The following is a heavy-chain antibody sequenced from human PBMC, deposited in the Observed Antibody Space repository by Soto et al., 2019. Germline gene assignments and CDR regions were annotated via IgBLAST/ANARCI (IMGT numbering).Heavy chain of an antibody. V-gene: IGHV3-21*01. CDR3: ASSPGRCSGGSCWAAGMDV. D-gene: IGHD2-15*01. CDR2: ISSSSSYI. Sequence: PGGSLRLSCAASGFTFSSYSMNWVRQAPGKGLEWVSSISSSSSYIYYADSVKGRFTISRDNAKNSLYLQMNSLRAEDTAVYYCASSPGRCSGGSCWAAGMDVWGKGTTVTVSS. J-gene: IGHJ6*03. CDR1: GFTFSSYS.